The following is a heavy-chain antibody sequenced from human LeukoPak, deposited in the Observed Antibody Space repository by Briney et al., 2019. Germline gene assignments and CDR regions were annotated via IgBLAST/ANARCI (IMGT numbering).Heavy chain of an antibody. CDR2: IYYSGST. CDR1: GGSISSGGYY. J-gene: IGHJ4*02. V-gene: IGHV4-31*03. D-gene: IGHD1-7*01. CDR3: ARGRGNYGRYYFDY. Sequence: SETLSLTCTVSGGSISSGGYYWSWIRQHPGKGLEWIGYIYYSGSTYYNPSLKSRVTISVDTSKNQFSLKLSSVTAADTAVYYCARGRGNYGRYYFDYWGQGTLVTVSS.